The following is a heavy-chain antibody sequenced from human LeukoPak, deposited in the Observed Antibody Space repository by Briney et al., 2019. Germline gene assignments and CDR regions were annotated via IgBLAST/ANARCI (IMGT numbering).Heavy chain of an antibody. CDR1: GGSISRYY. Sequence: SETLSLTCTVSGGSISRYYWSWIRQPPGRGLEYIGHVYYSGNTDYNPSLKSRVTMSVDTSKNQFSLRLNSVTAADTAVYYCARWYCSTTTCYYLDHWGQGTLVTVSS. CDR3: ARWYCSTTTCYYLDH. CDR2: VYYSGNT. V-gene: IGHV4-59*01. D-gene: IGHD2-2*01. J-gene: IGHJ4*02.